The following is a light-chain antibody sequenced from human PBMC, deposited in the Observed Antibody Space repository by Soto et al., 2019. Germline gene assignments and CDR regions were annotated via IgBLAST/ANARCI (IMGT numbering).Light chain of an antibody. V-gene: IGKV1-5*01. Sequence: IATSQPPSTLSAVVGSKITLTFRASQSISTWLAWYQQKPGKAPKLLIYDASSLQSGVPSRFSGSGSGTEFTLTINSLQPDDFATYYCQHYNSYWTFGQGTKVDI. CDR1: QSISTW. J-gene: IGKJ1*01. CDR2: DAS. CDR3: QHYNSYWT.